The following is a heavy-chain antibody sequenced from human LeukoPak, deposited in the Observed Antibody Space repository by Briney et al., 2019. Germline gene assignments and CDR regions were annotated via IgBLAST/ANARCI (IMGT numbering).Heavy chain of an antibody. D-gene: IGHD4-23*01. J-gene: IGHJ6*02. V-gene: IGHV3-30*04. CDR1: GFTFSSYA. CDR2: ISYDGSNK. Sequence: PGGSLRLSCAASGFTFSSYAMHWVRQAPGKGLEWVAVISYDGSNKYYADSVKGRFTISRDNSKNTLYLQMNSLRAEDTAVYYCARALSITTVVTHYYYYGMDVWGQGTTVTVSS. CDR3: ARALSITTVVTHYYYYGMDV.